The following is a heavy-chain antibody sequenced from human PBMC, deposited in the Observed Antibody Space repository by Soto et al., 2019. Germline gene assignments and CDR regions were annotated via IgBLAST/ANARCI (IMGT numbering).Heavy chain of an antibody. CDR1: GYSFTSYW. CDR3: ARHGSDSSGYYSAWFDP. Sequence: PGESLKISCKGSGYSFTSYWISWVRQMPGKGLEWMGRIDPSDSYTNYSPSFQGHVTISADKSISTAYLQWSSLKASDTAMYYCARHGSDSSGYYSAWFDPWGQGTLVTVSS. V-gene: IGHV5-10-1*01. CDR2: IDPSDSYT. J-gene: IGHJ5*02. D-gene: IGHD3-22*01.